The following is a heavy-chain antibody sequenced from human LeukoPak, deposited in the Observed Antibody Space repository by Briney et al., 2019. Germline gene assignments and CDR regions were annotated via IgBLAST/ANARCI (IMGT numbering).Heavy chain of an antibody. CDR3: AGQYYYDSSGYLDY. CDR2: IYNSGTT. V-gene: IGHV4-59*01. J-gene: IGHJ4*02. D-gene: IGHD3-22*01. Sequence: SETLSLTCTVSGGSISSYYWSWIRQPPGKGLEWIGCIYNSGTTNYNPSLKSRVTISVDTSKNQFSLKLSSVTAADTAVYYCAGQYYYDSSGYLDYWGQGTLVTVSS. CDR1: GGSISSYY.